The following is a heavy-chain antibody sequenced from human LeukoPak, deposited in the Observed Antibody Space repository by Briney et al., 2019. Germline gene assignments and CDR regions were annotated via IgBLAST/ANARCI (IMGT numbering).Heavy chain of an antibody. CDR1: GFTFSSSW. D-gene: IGHD6-25*01. CDR3: ARQRQPGDWALAY. Sequence: GGSLRLSCAASGFTFSSSWMTWVRQAPGKGLECVANTKHDGSEKYYVDSVKGRFTISRDNAKNSLYLQMISLRVEDTAVYYCARQRQPGDWALAYWGQGTLVTVSS. J-gene: IGHJ4*02. CDR2: TKHDGSEK. V-gene: IGHV3-7*01.